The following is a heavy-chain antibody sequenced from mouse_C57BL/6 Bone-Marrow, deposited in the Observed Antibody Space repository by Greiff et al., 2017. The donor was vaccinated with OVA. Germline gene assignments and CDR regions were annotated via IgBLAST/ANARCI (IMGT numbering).Heavy chain of an antibody. CDR2: IFPGSGST. J-gene: IGHJ3*01. Sequence: QVQLQQPGPELVKPGASVKISCKASGYTFTDYYINWVKQRPGQGLEWIGWIFPGSGSTYYNEKFKGKATLTVDKSSSTAYMLLSSLTSEDSAVYFCARSDYGNYGPWFAYWGQGTLVTVSA. V-gene: IGHV1-75*01. CDR1: GYTFTDYY. D-gene: IGHD2-1*01. CDR3: ARSDYGNYGPWFAY.